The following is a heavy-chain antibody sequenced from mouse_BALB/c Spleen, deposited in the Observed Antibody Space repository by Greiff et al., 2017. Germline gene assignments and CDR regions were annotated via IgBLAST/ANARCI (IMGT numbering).Heavy chain of an antibody. Sequence: DVQLVESGGGLVQPGGSRKLSCAASGFTFSSFGMHWVRQAPEKGLEWVAYISSGSSTIYYADTVKGRFTISRDNPKNTLFLQMTSLRSEDTAMYYCARCLITTVMDYWGQGTSVTVSS. CDR2: ISSGSSTI. CDR1: GFTFSSFG. V-gene: IGHV5-17*02. D-gene: IGHD1-1*01. J-gene: IGHJ4*01. CDR3: ARCLITTVMDY.